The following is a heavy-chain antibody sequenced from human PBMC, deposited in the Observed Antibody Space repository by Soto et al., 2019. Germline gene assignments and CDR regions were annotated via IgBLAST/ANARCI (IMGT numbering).Heavy chain of an antibody. V-gene: IGHV3-33*01. Sequence: QVPLVESGGGVVQPGRSLRLSCAASGFTFSSYGMHWVRQAPGKGLEWVAVIWYDGSNKYYADSVKGRFTISRDNSKNTLYLQMNSLRAEDTAVYYCARAPDSSSYWYFDLWGRGTLVTVSS. CDR1: GFTFSSYG. CDR3: ARAPDSSSYWYFDL. CDR2: IWYDGSNK. J-gene: IGHJ2*01. D-gene: IGHD6-13*01.